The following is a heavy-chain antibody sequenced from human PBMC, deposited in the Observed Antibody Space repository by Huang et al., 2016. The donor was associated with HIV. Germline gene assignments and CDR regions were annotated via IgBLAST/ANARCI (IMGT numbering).Heavy chain of an antibody. D-gene: IGHD3-22*01. J-gene: IGHJ2*01. Sequence: QVQLVQSGAEVKKPGASVKVSCKASGYTFTRYDINWVRQATGQGLEWMGWRNQTEGNTGNAKKGQGRVTKTRNTSIRTAYMGLSSLRSEDTAVYYCARGPGRTDYYDSSGYYSRPYWYFDLWGRGTLVTVSS. CDR2: RNQTEGNT. V-gene: IGHV1-8*02. CDR3: ARGPGRTDYYDSSGYYSRPYWYFDL. CDR1: GYTFTRYD.